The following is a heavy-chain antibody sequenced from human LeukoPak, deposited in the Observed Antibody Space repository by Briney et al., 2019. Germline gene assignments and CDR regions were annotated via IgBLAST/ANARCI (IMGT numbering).Heavy chain of an antibody. CDR1: GYTFTSYD. D-gene: IGHD2/OR15-2a*01. V-gene: IGHV1-8*01. CDR3: ARRLYIVRGAFDI. CDR2: MNPNSGNT. J-gene: IGHJ3*02. Sequence: ASVKVSCKASGYTFTSYDINWVRQATGQGLEWMGWMNPNSGNTGYAQKFQGRVTITADKSTSTAYMESSSLRAEDTAMYFCARRLYIVRGAFDIWGQGTMVTVSS.